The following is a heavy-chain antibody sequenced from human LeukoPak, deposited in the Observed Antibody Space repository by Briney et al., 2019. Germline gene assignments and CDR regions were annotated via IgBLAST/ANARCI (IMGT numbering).Heavy chain of an antibody. CDR3: ARESYYYDSSGYYYQGSNSAGFDY. Sequence: PGGSLRLSCAVSGFTFSGFWMSRSRQAPGKGLEWVASINSDGSEGYYADVVKGRFTISRDNAKNSLYLQMNSLRAEDTAVYYCARESYYYDSSGYYYQGSNSAGFDYWGQGTLVTVSS. CDR1: GFTFSGFW. D-gene: IGHD3-22*01. CDR2: INSDGSEG. V-gene: IGHV3-7*03. J-gene: IGHJ4*02.